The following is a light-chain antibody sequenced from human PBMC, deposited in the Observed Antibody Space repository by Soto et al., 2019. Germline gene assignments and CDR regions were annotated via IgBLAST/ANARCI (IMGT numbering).Light chain of an antibody. Sequence: EIVLTQSPGTLSLSPGERATLSCRASQSVSSTYIAWYQQNPGQAPRLLIYGASSRAAGFPDRFSGSGSRTDITPTISILQPQDFSGYYGNQYGMSLPFSFGLGT. V-gene: IGKV3-20*01. CDR3: NQYGMSLPFS. J-gene: IGKJ2*01. CDR2: GAS. CDR1: QSVSSTY.